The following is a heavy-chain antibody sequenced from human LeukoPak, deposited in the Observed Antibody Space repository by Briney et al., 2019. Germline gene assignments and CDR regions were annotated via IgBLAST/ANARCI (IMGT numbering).Heavy chain of an antibody. V-gene: IGHV3-23*01. CDR1: GFTFSTYG. Sequence: GGSLRLSCVASGFTFSTYGMSWVRQAPGKGLEWVSAITGSDGSTYYADSVKGRFTISRDNSKNTLYLRINSLRVEDTAVYYCARDQLGAVLYFDYWGQGALVTVSS. J-gene: IGHJ4*02. D-gene: IGHD1-1*01. CDR3: ARDQLGAVLYFDY. CDR2: ITGSDGST.